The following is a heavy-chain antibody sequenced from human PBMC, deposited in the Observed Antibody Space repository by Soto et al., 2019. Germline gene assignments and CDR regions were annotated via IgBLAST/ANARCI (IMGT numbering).Heavy chain of an antibody. D-gene: IGHD2-15*01. V-gene: IGHV4-39*01. Sequence: SETLSLTCTVSGGSISSSSYYWGWIRQPPGKGLEWIGSIYYSGSTYYNPSLKSRVTISVDTSKNQFSLKLSSVTAADTAVYYCARHTPAISISDHWGQGALVT. J-gene: IGHJ4*02. CDR2: IYYSGST. CDR1: GGSISSSSYY. CDR3: ARHTPAISISDH.